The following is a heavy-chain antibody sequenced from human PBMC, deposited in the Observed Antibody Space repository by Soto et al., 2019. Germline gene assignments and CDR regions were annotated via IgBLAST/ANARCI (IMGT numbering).Heavy chain of an antibody. V-gene: IGHV4-59*01. Sequence: SETLSLTCTVSGGSLGSYYWSWIRRPPGKGLEWIGYIYNSGSTHSNPSLQSRVTISVDTSKNQFSLKLSSVTAADTGIYYCARARITMVREVIKYNMDVWGQGTTVTAP. CDR1: GGSLGSYY. D-gene: IGHD3-10*01. J-gene: IGHJ6*02. CDR2: IYNSGST. CDR3: ARARITMVREVIKYNMDV.